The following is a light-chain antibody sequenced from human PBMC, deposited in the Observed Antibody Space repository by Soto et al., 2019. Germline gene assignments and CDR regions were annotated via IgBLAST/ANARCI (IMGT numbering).Light chain of an antibody. CDR3: SSYTSSITVV. CDR2: EVI. V-gene: IGLV2-14*01. CDR1: SSDVGGYNS. J-gene: IGLJ2*01. Sequence: QSALTQPASVSGSPGQSITISCTGTSSDVGGYNSVSWYQQHPGKAPKLMIYEVISRPSGVSNRFSGSKSGNTASLTISGLQPEDEADYYCSSYTSSITVVFGGGTKLTVL.